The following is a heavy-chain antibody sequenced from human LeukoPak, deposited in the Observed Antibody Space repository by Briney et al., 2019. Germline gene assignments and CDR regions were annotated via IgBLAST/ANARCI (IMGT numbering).Heavy chain of an antibody. J-gene: IGHJ4*02. CDR3: ARDRGSTGYYYLDS. V-gene: IGHV4-59*01. CDR1: GGPITEYY. Sequence: SETLSLTCSVSGGPITEYYWSWIRQPPGKGLEWIGYIYDTGSTNYSPSLKSRVTMSVDASRNQFSLKLVSVTAADTAVYYCARDRGSTGYYYLDSWGQGILVTVSS. CDR2: IYDTGST. D-gene: IGHD6-19*01.